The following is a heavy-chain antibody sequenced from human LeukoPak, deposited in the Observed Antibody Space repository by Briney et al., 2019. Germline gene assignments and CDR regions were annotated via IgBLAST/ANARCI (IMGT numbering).Heavy chain of an antibody. J-gene: IGHJ5*02. D-gene: IGHD1-1*01. Sequence: LSQTLSLTCAISGDSFSSNSAAWNWLRQSPSRGLEWLGRTYYRSKWNNDYALSVKSRITIKADTSKNQFSLQLNSVTPEDTAVYCCARERTGFDPWGQGTLVTVSS. CDR3: ARERTGFDP. CDR2: TYYRSKWNN. CDR1: GDSFSSNSAA. V-gene: IGHV6-1*01.